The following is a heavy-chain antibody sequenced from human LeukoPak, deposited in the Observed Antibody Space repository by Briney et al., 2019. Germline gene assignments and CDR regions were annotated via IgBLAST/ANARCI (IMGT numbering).Heavy chain of an antibody. V-gene: IGHV4-30-4*08. J-gene: IGHJ4*02. D-gene: IGHD3-10*01. CDR2: IYYSGST. CDR1: GGSISSGDYY. Sequence: SQTLSLTCTVSGGSISSGDYYWSWIRQPPGKGLEWIGYIYYSGSTYYNPSLKSRVTISVDTSKNQFSLKLSSVTAADTAVYYCARGSVVRGICDYWGQGTLVTVSS. CDR3: ARGSVVRGICDY.